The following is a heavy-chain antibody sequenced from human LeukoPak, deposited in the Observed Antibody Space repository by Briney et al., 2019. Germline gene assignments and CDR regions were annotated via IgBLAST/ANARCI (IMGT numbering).Heavy chain of an antibody. CDR1: GASISSYY. CDR2: IYSSGNT. V-gene: IGHV4-4*09. D-gene: IGHD3-22*01. J-gene: IGHJ4*02. Sequence: SETLSLTCTVSGASISSYYWSWVRQPPGKGLEWIGYIYSSGNTDYNPSLKSRVTISVDTSKSQFSLKLSSVTAADTAVYYCARLRHYYDSTGYPLYFFDYWGQGTLVTVSS. CDR3: ARLRHYYDSTGYPLYFFDY.